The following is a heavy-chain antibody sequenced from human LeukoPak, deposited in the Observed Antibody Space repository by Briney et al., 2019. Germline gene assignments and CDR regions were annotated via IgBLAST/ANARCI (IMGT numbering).Heavy chain of an antibody. CDR1: TYSITSGYF. D-gene: IGHD3-22*01. CDR2: IYHSGTT. J-gene: IGHJ4*02. V-gene: IGHV4-38-2*02. Sequence: PSETLSLTCAVSTYSITSGYFWGWIRPPPGKGLEWIASIYHSGTTYYNPSLRNRVTLFGDTSKNQFSLKLTSLTAADTAVYYCARDGVFHDSDGYSFDYWGQGTLVTVSS. CDR3: ARDGVFHDSDGYSFDY.